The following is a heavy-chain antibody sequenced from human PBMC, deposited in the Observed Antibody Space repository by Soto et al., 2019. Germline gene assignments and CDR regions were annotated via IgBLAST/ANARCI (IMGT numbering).Heavy chain of an antibody. CDR3: AKGGYSSGWYLDY. Sequence: VQLVESGGGVVQPGRSLRLSCAASGFTFSSYGMHWVRQAPGKGLEWVAVISYDGSNKYYADSVKGRFTISRDNSKNTLYLQMNSLRAEDTAVYYCAKGGYSSGWYLDYWGQGTLVTVSS. D-gene: IGHD6-19*01. J-gene: IGHJ4*02. V-gene: IGHV3-30*18. CDR1: GFTFSSYG. CDR2: ISYDGSNK.